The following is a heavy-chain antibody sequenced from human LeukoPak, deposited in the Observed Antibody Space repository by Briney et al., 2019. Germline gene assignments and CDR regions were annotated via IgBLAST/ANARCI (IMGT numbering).Heavy chain of an antibody. CDR3: ARDRGVVPAAKENWFDP. CDR2: INPNSGGT. V-gene: IGHV1-2*02. Sequence: GASVKVSCKASGYTFTGYYMHWVRQAPGQGLEWMGWINPNSGGTNYAQKFQGRVTMTRDTSISTAYMELSRLRSDDTAVYYCARDRGVVPAAKENWFDPWGQGTLVTVSS. J-gene: IGHJ5*02. CDR1: GYTFTGYY. D-gene: IGHD2-2*01.